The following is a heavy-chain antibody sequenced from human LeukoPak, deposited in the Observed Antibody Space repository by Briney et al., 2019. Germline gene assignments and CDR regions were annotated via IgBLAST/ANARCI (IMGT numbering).Heavy chain of an antibody. Sequence: SSETLSLTCTVSGGSISSYYWSWIRQPPGKGLEWIGYIYYSGSTNYNPSLKSRVTISVDTSKNQFSLKLSSVTAADTAVYYCARESGYDSGDVFDIWGQGTMVTVSS. J-gene: IGHJ3*02. CDR1: GGSISSYY. CDR2: IYYSGST. V-gene: IGHV4-59*01. D-gene: IGHD5-12*01. CDR3: ARESGYDSGDVFDI.